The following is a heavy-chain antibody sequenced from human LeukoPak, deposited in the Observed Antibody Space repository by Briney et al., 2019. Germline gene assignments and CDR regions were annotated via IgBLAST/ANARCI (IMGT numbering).Heavy chain of an antibody. Sequence: GGSLGLSCATSGFNFDRYTIHWVRQAPGKGLEWVSLAGWVGGTTFYSDSVRGRFTISRDSGRKSVYLQMNSLTTDDTAFYFCVKELDTMFFDYWGQGALVTVSS. D-gene: IGHD3-10*02. CDR2: AGWVGGTT. V-gene: IGHV3-43*01. CDR1: GFNFDRYT. J-gene: IGHJ4*02. CDR3: VKELDTMFFDY.